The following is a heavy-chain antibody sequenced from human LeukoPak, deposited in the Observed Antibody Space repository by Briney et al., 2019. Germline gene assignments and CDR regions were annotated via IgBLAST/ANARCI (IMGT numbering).Heavy chain of an antibody. D-gene: IGHD6-13*01. J-gene: IGHJ5*02. Sequence: GASVKVSCKASGYTFTDYYMHWVRQAPGQGLEWMGWINPNSGGTNYAQKFQGWVTMTRDTSISTAYMELSRLRSDDTAVYYCARDGAVAAAGIDNWFDPWGQGTLVTVSS. CDR3: ARDGAVAAAGIDNWFDP. CDR2: INPNSGGT. V-gene: IGHV1-2*04. CDR1: GYTFTDYY.